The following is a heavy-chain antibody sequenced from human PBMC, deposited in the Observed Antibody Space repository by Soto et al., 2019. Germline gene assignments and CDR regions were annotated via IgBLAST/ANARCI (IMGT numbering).Heavy chain of an antibody. D-gene: IGHD2-15*01. CDR2: IYGNDLK. CDR1: GFSLTTSAVR. Sequence: QITLEESGPTLVRPTQTLTLTCTFSGFSLTTSAVRVGRIRQPPGRALEWLALIYGNDLKRYNPSLRTRLNVTKATSKSHVVLTLTKMDPGDSATYYCANYSRSWDAFDIWGQGAVVTVSS. CDR3: ANYSRSWDAFDI. V-gene: IGHV2-5*01. J-gene: IGHJ3*02.